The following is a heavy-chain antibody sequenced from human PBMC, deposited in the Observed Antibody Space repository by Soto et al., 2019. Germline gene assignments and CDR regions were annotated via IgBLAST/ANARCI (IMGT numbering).Heavy chain of an antibody. CDR1: GFTFSIYS. Sequence: EVHLLESGGGLVQPGGSLRLSCAASGFTFSIYSLNWVRQAPGKGLEWVSAFVGMGPSTHSADPVRGRFTFSRDNSRNTLYLQMNSLRAEDTAVYYCVKDVHFYCTITNCLSPGVGRAEETEESHWGPGTLVTVSS. J-gene: IGHJ1*01. CDR2: FVGMGPST. V-gene: IGHV3-23*01. D-gene: IGHD2-8*01. CDR3: VKDVHFYCTITNCLSPGVGRAEETEESH.